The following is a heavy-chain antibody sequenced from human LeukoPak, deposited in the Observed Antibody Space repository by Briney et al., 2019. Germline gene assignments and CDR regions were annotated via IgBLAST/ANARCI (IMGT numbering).Heavy chain of an antibody. CDR3: ARERVRGVYYY. J-gene: IGHJ4*02. V-gene: IGHV1-18*01. CDR2: ISTYNGNT. Sequence: SVTVSCKASGYTFTSYGISWVRQAPGQGLEWMGWISTYNGNTNYAQKLQGRVTMTTDTSKSTAYMELRSLRSDDTAVYYCARERVRGVYYYWGQGTLVTVCS. CDR1: GYTFTSYG. D-gene: IGHD3-10*01.